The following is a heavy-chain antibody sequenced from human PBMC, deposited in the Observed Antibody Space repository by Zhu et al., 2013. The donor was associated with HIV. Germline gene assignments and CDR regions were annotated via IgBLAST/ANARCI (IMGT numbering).Heavy chain of an antibody. Sequence: QVQLQESGPGLVKPSETLSLTCAVSGYSISSGYYWGWIRQPPGKGLEWIGSIYHSGSTYYNPSLKSRVTISVDTSKNQFSLKLSSVTAADTAVYYCARAFNWFDPWGQGTLVTVSS. V-gene: IGHV4-38-2*01. CDR2: IYHSGST. J-gene: IGHJ5*02. CDR1: GYSISSGYY. CDR3: ARAFNWFDP.